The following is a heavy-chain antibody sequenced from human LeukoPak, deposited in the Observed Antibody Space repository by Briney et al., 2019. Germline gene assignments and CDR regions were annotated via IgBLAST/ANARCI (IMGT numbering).Heavy chain of an antibody. CDR1: GFTFDDYG. CDR2: INWNGGST. CDR3: ARRGHYYYDSSGYASFDY. J-gene: IGHJ4*02. V-gene: IGHV3-20*04. D-gene: IGHD3-22*01. Sequence: GGSLRLSCAASGFTFDDYGMSWVRQAPGKGLEWVSGINWNGGSTGYADSVKGRFTISRDNAKNSLYLQMNSLRAEDTALYYCARRGHYYYDSSGYASFDYWGQGTLVTVSS.